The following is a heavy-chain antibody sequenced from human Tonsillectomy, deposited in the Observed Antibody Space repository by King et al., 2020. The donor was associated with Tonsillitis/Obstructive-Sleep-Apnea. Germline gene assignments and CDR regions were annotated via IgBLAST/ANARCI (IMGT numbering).Heavy chain of an antibody. Sequence: PLVPSGAEVKKPGASVKVSCKASGYTFTTYGISWVRQAPGQGLEWMGWISTYNGNTEYAQNLQGRVTMTTDTSTSAAYMELRSLRSDDTAVYYCARGTYYDYWGQGTLVTVSS. CDR1: GYTFTTYG. V-gene: IGHV1-18*01. CDR2: ISTYNGNT. CDR3: ARGTYYDY. D-gene: IGHD3-22*01. J-gene: IGHJ4*02.